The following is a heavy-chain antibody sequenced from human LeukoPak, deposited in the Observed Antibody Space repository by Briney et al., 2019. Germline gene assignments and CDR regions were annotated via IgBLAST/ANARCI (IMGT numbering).Heavy chain of an antibody. J-gene: IGHJ4*02. CDR3: AIRDGYNGSGGY. CDR2: INQDGSDR. Sequence: GGSLRLSCAASGFSFSSYWMTWVRQAPGEGLEWVANINQDGSDRYYVDSVKGRFTISRDNAKNSLYLQMNSLGAEDTAVYYCAIRDGYNGSGGYWGQGTLVTVSS. D-gene: IGHD5-24*01. CDR1: GFSFSSYW. V-gene: IGHV3-7*02.